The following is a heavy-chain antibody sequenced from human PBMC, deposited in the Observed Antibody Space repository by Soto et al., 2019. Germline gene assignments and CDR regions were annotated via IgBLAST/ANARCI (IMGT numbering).Heavy chain of an antibody. V-gene: IGHV3-74*01. CDR3: ARGDRGAFDL. CDR1: GFTFDYYW. J-gene: IGHJ3*01. CDR2: IYSDGTST. Sequence: GGSLRLSCAASGFTFDYYWMHWVRQAPGKGLVWVSRIYSDGTSTTYADYVKGRFTISRDNAKNTVSLQMNSLRADDTAVYYCARGDRGAFDLWGLGTVVTVSS. D-gene: IGHD1-26*01.